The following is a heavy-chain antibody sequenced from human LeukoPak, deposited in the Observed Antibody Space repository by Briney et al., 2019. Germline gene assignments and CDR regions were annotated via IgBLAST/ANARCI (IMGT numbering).Heavy chain of an antibody. CDR3: AKGGYSDY. J-gene: IGHJ4*02. Sequence: PGRSLRLSCAASGFTFDDYAMHWVRQAPGKGLEWVSGISWNSGSIGYADSVKGRFTISRDNAKNSLYLQMNSLRAEDTALYYCAKGGYSDYWGQGTLVTVSS. D-gene: IGHD5-18*01. CDR2: ISWNSGSI. CDR1: GFTFDDYA. V-gene: IGHV3-9*01.